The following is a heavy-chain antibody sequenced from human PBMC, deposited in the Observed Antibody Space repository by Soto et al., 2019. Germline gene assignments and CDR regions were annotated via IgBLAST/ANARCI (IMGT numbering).Heavy chain of an antibody. J-gene: IGHJ3*02. Sequence: QVQLVESGGGVVQPGRSLRLSCVASGFAFSSYGMHWVRQAPGKGLEWVAVIWSDGSNKLYADSVKGRFTISRDNFRTTLYLQMTSLRVEDTAIYYWSGDRGAVAFDIWGQGTMVTVS. V-gene: IGHV3-33*01. CDR2: IWSDGSNK. CDR1: GFAFSSYG. D-gene: IGHD3-10*01. CDR3: SGDRGAVAFDI.